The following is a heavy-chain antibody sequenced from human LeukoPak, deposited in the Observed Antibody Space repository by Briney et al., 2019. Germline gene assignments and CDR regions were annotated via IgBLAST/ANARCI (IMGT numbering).Heavy chain of an antibody. D-gene: IGHD6-19*01. CDR3: AAPRGLAHDAFDI. V-gene: IGHV3-48*03. J-gene: IGHJ3*02. CDR2: ISNFGDMI. CDR1: GFTFSNYE. Sequence: PGGSLRLSCAASGFTFSNYEMNWVRQAPGKGLEWISHISNFGDMIHYADSVEGRFTISRDNAKNSLYLQMNSLRAEDTAVYYCAAPRGLAHDAFDIWGQGTMVTVSS.